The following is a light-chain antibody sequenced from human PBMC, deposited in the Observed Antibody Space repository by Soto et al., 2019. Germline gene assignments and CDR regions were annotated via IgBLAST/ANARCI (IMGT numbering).Light chain of an antibody. Sequence: QSALTQPASVSGSPGQSITISCTGTSSDVGGYNFVSWYQQHPGKAPKLMIYDNNKRPSGIPDRFSGSKSGTSGTLDITGLQTGDEADYYCATWDYSLTGEVFGGGTQLTVL. CDR2: DNN. CDR3: ATWDYSLTGEV. CDR1: SSDVGGYNF. V-gene: IGLV2-14*01. J-gene: IGLJ2*01.